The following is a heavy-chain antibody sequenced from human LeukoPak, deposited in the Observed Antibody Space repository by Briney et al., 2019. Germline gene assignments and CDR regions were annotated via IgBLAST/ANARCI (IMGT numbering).Heavy chain of an antibody. CDR3: AREYGNQGTRNFDY. CDR2: IYPNGAI. D-gene: IGHD4-4*01. J-gene: IGHJ4*02. CDR1: GASISTYF. Sequence: SETLSLTCTVSGASISTYFWTWIRQPAGKGLEWIGRIYPNGAINYNPSLKSRVTMSVDTSKNQFSLKLISVTAADTAVYYCAREYGNQGTRNFDYWGQGGLVTVSS. V-gene: IGHV4-4*07.